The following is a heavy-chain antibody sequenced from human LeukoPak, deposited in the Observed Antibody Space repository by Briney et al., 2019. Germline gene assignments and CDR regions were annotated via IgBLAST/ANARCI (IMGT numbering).Heavy chain of an antibody. CDR3: AREPITTFGVITTRAFDI. D-gene: IGHD3-3*01. CDR2: IYTSVST. CDR1: GGSISSYY. Sequence: SETLSLTCTVSGGSISSYYWNWIRQPAGKGLEWIGRIYTSVSTNYNPSLKSRVTISVDTSKNQISLKLTSVTAADTAVYYCAREPITTFGVITTRAFDIWGQGTMVTVSS. J-gene: IGHJ3*02. V-gene: IGHV4-4*07.